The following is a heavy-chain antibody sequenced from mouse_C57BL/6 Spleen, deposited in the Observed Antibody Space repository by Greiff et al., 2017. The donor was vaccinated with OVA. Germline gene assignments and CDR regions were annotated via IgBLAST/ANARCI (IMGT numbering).Heavy chain of an antibody. Sequence: VQLQQSGPELVKPGDSVKISCKASGYSFTGYFMNWVMQSHGKSLEWIGRINPYNGDTFYNQKFKGKATLTVAKSSSTAHMELRSLTSEDSAGDFCARGGGYDDDGGFAYWGKGTLVTVSA. CDR1: GYSFTGYF. CDR2: INPYNGDT. J-gene: IGHJ3*01. V-gene: IGHV1-20*01. D-gene: IGHD2-4*01. CDR3: ARGGGYDDDGGFAY.